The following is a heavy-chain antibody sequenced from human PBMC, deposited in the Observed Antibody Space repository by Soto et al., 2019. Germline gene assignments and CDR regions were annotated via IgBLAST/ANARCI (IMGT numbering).Heavy chain of an antibody. CDR1: GFTFTRYS. J-gene: IGHJ4*02. D-gene: IGHD6-13*01. CDR2: ISSTTNYI. V-gene: IGHV3-21*03. Sequence: PGGSLRLSCAASGFTFTRYSMNWVRQAPGKGLEWVSSISSTTNYIYYGDSMKGRFTISRDNAKNSLYLEMNSLKREDTALYYCARDRFSGTWSEFDSWGQGTLVTVSS. CDR3: ARDRFSGTWSEFDS.